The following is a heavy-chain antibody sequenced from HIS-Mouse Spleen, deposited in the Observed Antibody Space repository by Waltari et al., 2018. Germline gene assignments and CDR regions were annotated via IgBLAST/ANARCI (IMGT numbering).Heavy chain of an antibody. V-gene: IGHV4-38-2*02. CDR2: IYHSGST. J-gene: IGHJ1*01. D-gene: IGHD2-8*01. CDR3: ARDSWAYAIEYFQH. CDR1: GYSISSGYY. Sequence: QVQLQESGPGLVKPSETLSLTCTVSGYSISSGYYWGWIRQPPGKGLEWIGSIYHSGSTYYNPSLKSGVTISVDTSKNRFSLKLSSVTAADTAVYYCARDSWAYAIEYFQHWGQGTLVTVSS.